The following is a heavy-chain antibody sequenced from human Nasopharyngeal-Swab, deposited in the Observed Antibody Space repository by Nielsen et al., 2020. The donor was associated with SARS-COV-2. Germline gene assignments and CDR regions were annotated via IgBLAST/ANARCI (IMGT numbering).Heavy chain of an antibody. CDR2: IYYSGNT. D-gene: IGHD6-19*01. CDR1: GASISSSNYY. V-gene: IGHV4-39*01. CDR3: ARHSSGWSFDY. Sequence: SETLSLTCTVSGASISSSNYYWGWIRQPPGKGLEWIGTIYYSGNTYFNPSLKSRVTMSVDTSKHQFSLNLSSETAADTALYYCARHSSGWSFDYWDHGTLVTVSS. J-gene: IGHJ4*01.